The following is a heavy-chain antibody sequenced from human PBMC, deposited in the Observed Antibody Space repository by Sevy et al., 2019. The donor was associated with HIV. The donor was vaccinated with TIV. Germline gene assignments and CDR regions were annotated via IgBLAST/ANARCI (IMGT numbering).Heavy chain of an antibody. D-gene: IGHD3-10*01. Sequence: GGSLRLSCAASGFTFSSYSMNWVRQAPGKGLEWVSSISSSSSYIYYADSMKGRFTISRDNAKNSLYLQMNSLRAEDTAVYYCAREGGGRGSYYYYGMDVWGQGTTVTVSS. CDR2: ISSSSSYI. V-gene: IGHV3-21*01. CDR1: GFTFSSYS. CDR3: AREGGGRGSYYYYGMDV. J-gene: IGHJ6*02.